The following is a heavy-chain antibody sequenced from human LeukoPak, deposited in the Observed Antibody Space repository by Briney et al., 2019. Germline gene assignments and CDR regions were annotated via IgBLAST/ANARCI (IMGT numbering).Heavy chain of an antibody. D-gene: IGHD6-13*01. J-gene: IGHJ4*02. V-gene: IGHV5-51*01. Sequence: GESLKISCKGSGYSFTNYWIGWVRKIPGKGLEWMGIISPDGSDTRYSPSFQGQVTISADKSITTAYLQWSSLKASDTAMYYCARLTSSWSFDYWGQGTLVTVSS. CDR3: ARLTSSWSFDY. CDR1: GYSFTNYW. CDR2: ISPDGSDT.